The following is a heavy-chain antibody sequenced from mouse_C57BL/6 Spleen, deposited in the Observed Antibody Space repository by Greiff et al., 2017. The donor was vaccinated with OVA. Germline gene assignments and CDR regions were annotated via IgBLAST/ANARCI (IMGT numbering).Heavy chain of an antibody. CDR3: ARGGYGSRYYFDY. J-gene: IGHJ2*01. CDR1: GYTFTSYW. CDR2: IDPSDSYT. D-gene: IGHD1-1*01. Sequence: LQQPGAELVKPGASVKLSCKASGYTFTSYWMQWVKQRPGQGLEWIGEIDPSDSYTNYNQKVKGKATLTVDTSSSTAYMQLSSLTSEDSAVYYCARGGYGSRYYFDYWGQGTTLTVSS. V-gene: IGHV1-50*01.